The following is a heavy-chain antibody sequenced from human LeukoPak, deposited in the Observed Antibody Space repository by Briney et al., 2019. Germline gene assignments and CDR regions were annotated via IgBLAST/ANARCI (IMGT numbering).Heavy chain of an antibody. Sequence: ASVKVSCKASGYTFINYGVSWVRQAPGQGLEWMGWISAYNGNTNFAQKLQGRVTMTTDTSTSTAYMELRSLRSDDTAVYYCASQADSRIYYYYGMDVWGQGTTVTVSS. CDR1: GYTFINYG. D-gene: IGHD3-22*01. V-gene: IGHV1-18*01. CDR3: ASQADSRIYYYYGMDV. CDR2: ISAYNGNT. J-gene: IGHJ6*02.